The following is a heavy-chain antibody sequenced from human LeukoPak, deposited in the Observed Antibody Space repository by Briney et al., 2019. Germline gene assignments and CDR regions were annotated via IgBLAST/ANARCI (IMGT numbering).Heavy chain of an antibody. J-gene: IGHJ3*02. CDR2: ISHGRGYI. D-gene: IGHD1-1*01. V-gene: IGHV3-21*01. Sequence: GGSLRLSCAASGFTFSNSSMNWVRQAPGKGLEWVSSISHGRGYIHYTDSVRGRFTISRDNAKNSLYLQMNSLRAEDTAVYYCARARDWRGEDAFDSWGQGTMVTVSS. CDR3: ARARDWRGEDAFDS. CDR1: GFTFSNSS.